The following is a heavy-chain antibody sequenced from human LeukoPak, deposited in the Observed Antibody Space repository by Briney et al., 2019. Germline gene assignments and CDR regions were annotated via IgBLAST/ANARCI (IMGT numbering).Heavy chain of an antibody. D-gene: IGHD3-3*02. J-gene: IGHJ6*02. Sequence: SVKVSCKASGGPFNSYAINWVRQAPGQGLGWVERVIVFLGVTNYAQRFQGRVTITADKSTTTAYLEMSSLTSHDTAVYYCARYIPPQGIVGSAMDVWGQGTTVIVSS. CDR1: GGPFNSYA. CDR3: ARYIPPQGIVGSAMDV. V-gene: IGHV1-69*04. CDR2: VIVFLGVT.